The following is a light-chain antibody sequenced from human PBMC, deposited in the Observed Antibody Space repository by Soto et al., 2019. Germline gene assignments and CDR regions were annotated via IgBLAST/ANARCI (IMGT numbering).Light chain of an antibody. CDR2: SSD. Sequence: QSVLTQPPSASGTPGQRVTISCSGSSSNIGSNTVHWYQQLPGTAPKLLIYSSDQRPSGVPDRFSGSKSGTSASLAISGLQSEDEGDYYCATWDGSLNNPVFGGGTKLTVL. V-gene: IGLV1-44*01. J-gene: IGLJ2*01. CDR1: SSNIGSNT. CDR3: ATWDGSLNNPV.